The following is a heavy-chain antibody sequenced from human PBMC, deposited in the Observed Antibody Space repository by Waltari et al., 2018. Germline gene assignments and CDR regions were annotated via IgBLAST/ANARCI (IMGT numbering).Heavy chain of an antibody. Sequence: QVQLVQSGAEVKKPGASVKVTCKASGYTFTSYAMHWVRQAPGQRLEWMGWINAGNGNTKDSQKVQGRVTITRDTSASTAYMELSSLRSEDTAVYYCARDGGGFDYWGQGTLVTVSS. J-gene: IGHJ4*02. CDR2: INAGNGNT. CDR1: GYTFTSYA. D-gene: IGHD3-16*01. V-gene: IGHV1-3*01. CDR3: ARDGGGFDY.